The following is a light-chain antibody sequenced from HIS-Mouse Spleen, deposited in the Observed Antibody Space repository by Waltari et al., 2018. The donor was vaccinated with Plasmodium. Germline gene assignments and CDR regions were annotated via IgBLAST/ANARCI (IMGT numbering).Light chain of an antibody. CDR1: KLGDKY. V-gene: IGLV3-1*01. CDR3: QAWDSSTAVV. Sequence: SYELTQPPSVSVSPGQTASITCSGDKLGDKYACWYQQKPGQSPVLVIYQDSKRPSGIPARVSGSNSGNTATLTISGTQAMDEADYYCQAWDSSTAVVFGGGTKLTVL. CDR2: QDS. J-gene: IGLJ2*01.